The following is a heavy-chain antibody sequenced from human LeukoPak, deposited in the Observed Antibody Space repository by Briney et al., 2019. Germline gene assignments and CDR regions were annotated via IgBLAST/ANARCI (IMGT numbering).Heavy chain of an antibody. J-gene: IGHJ4*02. CDR2: IIPIFGTA. V-gene: IGHV1-69*13. Sequence: ASVKDSCKASGGTFSSYAISWVRQAPGQGLEWMGGIIPIFGTANYAQKFQGRVTITADESTSTAYMELSSLRSEDTAVYYCARGSVDLTGYYRLDYWGQGTLVTVSS. CDR3: ARGSVDLTGYYRLDY. CDR1: GGTFSSYA. D-gene: IGHD3-9*01.